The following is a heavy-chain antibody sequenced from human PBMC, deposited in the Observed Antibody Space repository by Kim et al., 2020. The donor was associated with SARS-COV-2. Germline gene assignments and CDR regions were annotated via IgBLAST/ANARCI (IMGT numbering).Heavy chain of an antibody. J-gene: IGHJ4*02. CDR1: GGTFSSYA. V-gene: IGHV1-69*13. CDR3: AVHKLRYFDTPSYFDY. CDR2: IIPIFGTA. D-gene: IGHD3-9*01. Sequence: SVKVSCKASGGTFSSYANSWVRQAPGQGLEWMGGIIPIFGTANYAQKFQGRVTITADESTSTAYMELSSLRSEDTAVYYCAVHKLRYFDTPSYFDYWGQGTLVTVSS.